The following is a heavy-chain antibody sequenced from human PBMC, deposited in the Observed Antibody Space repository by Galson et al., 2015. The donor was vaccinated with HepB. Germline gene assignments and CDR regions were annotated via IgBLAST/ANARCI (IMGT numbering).Heavy chain of an antibody. D-gene: IGHD4-17*01. CDR1: GFTFSDYY. J-gene: IGHJ4*02. CDR2: ISSSSTYT. Sequence: SLRLSCAASGFTFSDYYMSWIRQAPGKGLEWLSYISSSSTYTNYADSVKGRFTASRDNAKNSLYLQMNSLRAEDTAVYYCARVADVDYGDHSHFDSWGQGTLVTVSS. V-gene: IGHV3-11*06. CDR3: ARVADVDYGDHSHFDS.